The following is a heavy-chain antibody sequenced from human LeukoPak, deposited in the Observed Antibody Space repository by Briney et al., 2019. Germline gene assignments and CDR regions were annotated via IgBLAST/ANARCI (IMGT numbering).Heavy chain of an antibody. CDR1: GGSISSGDYY. CDR2: IYYSGST. Sequence: PSETLSLTCTVSGGSISSGDYYWSWIRQPPGKGLEWIGYIYYSGSTYYNPSLKSRVTISVDTCKNQFSLKLSSVTAADTAVYYCARGSVSSGYLGNYFDYWGQGTLVTVSS. CDR3: ARGSVSSGYLGNYFDY. V-gene: IGHV4-30-4*01. J-gene: IGHJ4*02. D-gene: IGHD3-22*01.